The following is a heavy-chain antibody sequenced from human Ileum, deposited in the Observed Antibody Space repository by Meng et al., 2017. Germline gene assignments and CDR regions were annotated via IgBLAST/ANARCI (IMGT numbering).Heavy chain of an antibody. Sequence: VHLQESGPGLVKPPQTLSLPCTVSGGSGSDGDYYWSWVRQHPGKGLECIGHMYSSGNAYYNPSLKSRVSMSVDKSNDHLSLQLTSVTAADTAVYYCAHIFDSWGQGTLVTVSS. CDR2: MYSSGNA. CDR3: AHIFDS. CDR1: GGSGSDGDYY. V-gene: IGHV4-31*03. J-gene: IGHJ4*02.